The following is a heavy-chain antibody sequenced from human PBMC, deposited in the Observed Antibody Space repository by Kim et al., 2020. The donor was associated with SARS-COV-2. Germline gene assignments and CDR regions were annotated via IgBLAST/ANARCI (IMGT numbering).Heavy chain of an antibody. CDR3: ARDMNSGSSWYDSFGLDY. CDR2: ISYDGSNK. CDR1: GFTFSSYA. D-gene: IGHD6-13*01. Sequence: GGSLRLSCAASGFTFSSYAMHWVRQAPGKGLEWVAVISYDGSNKYYADSVKGRFTISRDNSKNTLYLQMNSLRAEDTAVYYCARDMNSGSSWYDSFGLDYWGQGTLVTASS. J-gene: IGHJ4*02. V-gene: IGHV3-30*04.